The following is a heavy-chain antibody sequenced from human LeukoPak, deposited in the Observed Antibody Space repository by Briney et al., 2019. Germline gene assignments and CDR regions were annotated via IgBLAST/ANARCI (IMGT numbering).Heavy chain of an antibody. CDR2: FDPEDGET. Sequence: ASVKVSCKVSGYALTELSMHWVRQAPGKGLEWMGGFDPEDGETIYAQKFQGGVTMTEDTSTDTAYMELSSLRSGGTAVYYCATVRQWLVRGYFQHWGQGTLVTVSS. J-gene: IGHJ1*01. CDR3: ATVRQWLVRGYFQH. V-gene: IGHV1-24*01. D-gene: IGHD6-19*01. CDR1: GYALTELS.